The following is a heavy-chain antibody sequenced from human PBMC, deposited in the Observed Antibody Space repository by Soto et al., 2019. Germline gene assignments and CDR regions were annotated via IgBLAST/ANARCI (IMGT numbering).Heavy chain of an antibody. V-gene: IGHV4-31*03. Sequence: QVQLQESGPGLVKPSETLSLTCTVSGGSITRGGYYWSWIRQHPGKGLEWIGYIYNSGTTYYNPALKSRVTISVDTSKNRFSLKLTSVTAADTAVYYCARDPAPWGQGTLVTVSS. CDR2: IYNSGTT. J-gene: IGHJ5*02. CDR1: GGSITRGGYY. CDR3: ARDPAP.